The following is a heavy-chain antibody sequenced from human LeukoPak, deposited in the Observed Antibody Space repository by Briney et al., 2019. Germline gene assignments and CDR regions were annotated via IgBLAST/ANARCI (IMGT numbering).Heavy chain of an antibody. J-gene: IGHJ4*02. CDR2: INHSGST. Sequence: SETLSLTCAVYGGSFSGYYWSWIRQPPGKGLEWIGEINHSGSTNYNPSLKSRVTISVVTSKNQFSLKLSSVTAADTAVYYCARAKAGFDYWGQGTLVTVSS. CDR3: ARAKAGFDY. V-gene: IGHV4-34*01. CDR1: GGSFSGYY.